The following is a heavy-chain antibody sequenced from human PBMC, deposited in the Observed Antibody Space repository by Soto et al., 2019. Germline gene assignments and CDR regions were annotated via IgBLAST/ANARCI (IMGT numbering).Heavy chain of an antibody. V-gene: IGHV4-38-2*02. D-gene: IGHD1-26*01. CDR2: VFHSGTT. CDR3: ARDQESYPGRLDY. J-gene: IGHJ4*02. CDR1: GCSIKSGYY. Sequence: SDTLSLTCAVSGCSIKSGYYLGWIRQSPGKGLEWIGSVFHSGTTYSTPSLKTRLTISVDTSKNQFSLDLNAVTAADTAVYYCARDQESYPGRLDYWGQGTLVTVSS.